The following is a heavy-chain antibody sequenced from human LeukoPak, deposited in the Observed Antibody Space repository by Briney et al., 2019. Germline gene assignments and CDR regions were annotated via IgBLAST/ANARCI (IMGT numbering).Heavy chain of an antibody. D-gene: IGHD1-14*01. Sequence: GGSLRLSCVASGFTFSNYWMSWVRQAPGKGLEWVANINQDGGAKYYVDSMKGRFTISRDNDKNSPYLQMNSLSADDTAVYYCARAGTTGSVDYWGQGSLVTVSS. V-gene: IGHV3-7*01. CDR2: INQDGGAK. J-gene: IGHJ4*02. CDR3: ARAGTTGSVDY. CDR1: GFTFSNYW.